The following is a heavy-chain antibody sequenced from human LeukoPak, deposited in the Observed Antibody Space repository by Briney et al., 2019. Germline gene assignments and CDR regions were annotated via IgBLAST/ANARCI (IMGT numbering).Heavy chain of an antibody. J-gene: IGHJ4*02. D-gene: IGHD3-9*01. CDR3: ARDRPGYYYLDY. V-gene: IGHV3-30*01. Sequence: GGSLRLSCAASGFTFSSYAMHWVCQAPGKGLEWVAVISYDGSNKYYADSVKGRFTISRDNSKNTLYLQMNSLRAEDTAVYYCARDRPGYYYLDYWGQGTLVTVSS. CDR1: GFTFSSYA. CDR2: ISYDGSNK.